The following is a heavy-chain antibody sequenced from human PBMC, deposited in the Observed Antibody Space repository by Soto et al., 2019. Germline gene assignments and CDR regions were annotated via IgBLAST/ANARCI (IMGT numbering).Heavy chain of an antibody. V-gene: IGHV4-30-2*05. Sequence: SETLSLTCAVSGGSISSGGYSWSWIRQPPGKGLEWIGYIYHSGSTYYNPSLKSRVTISVDTSKNQFSLKLSSVTAADTAVYYCAGSTEGYCSGGSCLTDYWGQGTLVTVSS. J-gene: IGHJ4*02. CDR1: GGSISSGGYS. CDR2: IYHSGST. CDR3: AGSTEGYCSGGSCLTDY. D-gene: IGHD2-15*01.